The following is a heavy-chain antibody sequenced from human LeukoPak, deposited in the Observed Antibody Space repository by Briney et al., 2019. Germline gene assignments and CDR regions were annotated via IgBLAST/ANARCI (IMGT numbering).Heavy chain of an antibody. CDR3: VRDPSNSGWAFDY. CDR2: IWYNGKNK. Sequence: GGSLRLSCAASGFTFSTYAMHWVRQAPGKGLEWVAMIWYNGKNKHYADSVKGRFTISRDNSKNTLDLQMNSLRADDTAVYYCVRDPSNSGWAFDYWGQGTLVTVSP. V-gene: IGHV3-33*01. CDR1: GFTFSTYA. J-gene: IGHJ4*02. D-gene: IGHD6-19*01.